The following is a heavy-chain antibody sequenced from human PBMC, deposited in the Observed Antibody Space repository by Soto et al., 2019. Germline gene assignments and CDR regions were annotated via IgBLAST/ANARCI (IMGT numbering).Heavy chain of an antibody. V-gene: IGHV3-23*01. CDR2: ISGSGGNT. D-gene: IGHD2-21*01. CDR1: GFTFSTFA. J-gene: IGHJ5*02. CDR3: AKCDVLMTTSGGWCDGFDP. Sequence: EVQLLESGGSLVQPGGSLRLSCAASGFTFSTFAMNWVRQAPGEGLEWVSSISGSGGNTQYADSVKGRVTISREDSKNTLYLQMNTLRAEDTAVYYCAKCDVLMTTSGGWCDGFDPWGQGTLVIVSS.